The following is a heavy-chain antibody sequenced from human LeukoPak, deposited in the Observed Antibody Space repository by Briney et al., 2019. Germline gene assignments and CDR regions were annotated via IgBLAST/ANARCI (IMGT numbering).Heavy chain of an antibody. CDR1: GASISSYY. CDR3: ARARDAFDI. J-gene: IGHJ3*02. Sequence: SETLSLTCTVSGASISSYYWTWIRQPPGKGLEWIGYIYYSGSTNYSPSLKSRVTISVDTSKNQFSLELSSVTAADTAVYYCARARDAFDIWGPGTMVTVSS. CDR2: IYYSGST. V-gene: IGHV4-59*08.